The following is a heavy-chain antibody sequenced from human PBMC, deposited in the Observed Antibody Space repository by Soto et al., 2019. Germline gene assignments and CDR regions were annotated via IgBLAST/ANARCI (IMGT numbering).Heavy chain of an antibody. Sequence: EVQLMESGGGLVQPGGSLRLSCTASGFNFSAFWMHWVRQAPGKGLSWVSRVHFDGSTTAYADSVRGRFTISRDNAKNTLYLQMESLKVEDTAVYYCARDYYERVPGYYRDYGMDVWGQGTTVTVS. CDR2: VHFDGSTT. J-gene: IGHJ6*02. D-gene: IGHD3-22*01. CDR1: GFNFSAFW. V-gene: IGHV3-74*01. CDR3: ARDYYERVPGYYRDYGMDV.